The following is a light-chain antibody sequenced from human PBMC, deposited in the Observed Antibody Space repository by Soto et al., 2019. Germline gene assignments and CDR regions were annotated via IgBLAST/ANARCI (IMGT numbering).Light chain of an antibody. CDR3: QQYNNWPWT. CDR1: QSISDT. CDR2: GAS. Sequence: EIVMTQSPATLSVSPGGRATLSCRASQSISDTLAWYQQKPGQAPRLLIHGASTRATGFPARFSGSGSGTDFTLTISSLQSEDFAVYHCQQYNNWPWTFGQGTKVEIK. J-gene: IGKJ1*01. V-gene: IGKV3-15*01.